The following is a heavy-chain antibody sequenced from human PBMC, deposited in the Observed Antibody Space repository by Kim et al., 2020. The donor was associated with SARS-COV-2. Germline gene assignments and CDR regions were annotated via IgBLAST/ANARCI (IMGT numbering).Heavy chain of an antibody. V-gene: IGHV4-61*01. Sequence: SETLSLTCTVSGDSVSSNSYYWSWIRQPPGKGLDWIGYIYHNGRTNYNPSLKSRVTVSVDTSKNQFSLRLRSVTAADTAVYYCARVGLYSGSYYFDFWGQGTLVTVSS. CDR1: GDSVSSNSYY. CDR2: IYHNGRT. CDR3: ARVGLYSGSYYFDF. D-gene: IGHD1-26*01. J-gene: IGHJ4*02.